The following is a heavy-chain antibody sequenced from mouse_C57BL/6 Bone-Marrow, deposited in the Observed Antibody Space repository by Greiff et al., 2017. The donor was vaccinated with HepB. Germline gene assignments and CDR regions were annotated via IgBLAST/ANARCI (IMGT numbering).Heavy chain of an antibody. CDR2: ISNGGGST. Sequence: DVMLVESGGGLVQPGGSLKLSCAASGFTFSDYYMYWVRQTPEKRLEWVAYISNGGGSTYYPDTVKGRFTISRDNAKNTLYLQMSRLKSEDTAMYYCARPLYYSNYPAWFAYWGQGTLVTVSA. CDR1: GFTFSDYY. V-gene: IGHV5-12*01. CDR3: ARPLYYSNYPAWFAY. D-gene: IGHD2-5*01. J-gene: IGHJ3*01.